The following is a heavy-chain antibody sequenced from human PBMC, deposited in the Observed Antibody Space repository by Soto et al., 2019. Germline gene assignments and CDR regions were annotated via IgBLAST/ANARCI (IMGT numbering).Heavy chain of an antibody. CDR1: GYTFMTYG. Sequence: QIQLVQSGAEVKKPGASVKVSCKASGYTFMTYGISWVRQAPGHGLEWMGWISAYNGETNYAQKFQGRVTMTTDTSTRTAYMELRRLRSDDQAIYHCARDLIAFRPGWFDPWCQGTLVTGSS. CDR3: ARDLIAFRPGWFDP. D-gene: IGHD6-6*01. V-gene: IGHV1-18*04. J-gene: IGHJ5*02. CDR2: ISAYNGET.